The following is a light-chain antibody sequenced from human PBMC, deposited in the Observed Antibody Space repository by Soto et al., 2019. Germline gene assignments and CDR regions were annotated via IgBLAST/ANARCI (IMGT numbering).Light chain of an antibody. Sequence: QSALTQPPSASGSPGQSVTISCTGTSSDVGGYDYVSWYQQQSGKAPKLMIYEVTKRPSGVPDRFSGSKSGNTASLTVSGLQAEDEADYYCSSDAGINNVIFGAGTKLTVL. CDR1: SSDVGGYDY. J-gene: IGLJ2*01. V-gene: IGLV2-8*01. CDR3: SSDAGINNVI. CDR2: EVT.